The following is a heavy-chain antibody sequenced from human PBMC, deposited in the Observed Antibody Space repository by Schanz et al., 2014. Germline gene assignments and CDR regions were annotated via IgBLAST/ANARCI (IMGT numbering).Heavy chain of an antibody. CDR1: GFTFSTST. V-gene: IGHV3-23*04. CDR2: ISGRDGST. CDR3: AKTPREYCNYDNCPNWFDS. Sequence: EVQLVESGGGLVQPGGSLRLSCAASGFTFSTSTMHWVRQAPGMGLVWVSAISGRDGSTYYADSVRGRFTISRDNSKNTLYLQMNSLRADDTAVYYCAKTPREYCNYDNCPNWFDSWGQGTLVTASS. D-gene: IGHD2-15*01. J-gene: IGHJ5*01.